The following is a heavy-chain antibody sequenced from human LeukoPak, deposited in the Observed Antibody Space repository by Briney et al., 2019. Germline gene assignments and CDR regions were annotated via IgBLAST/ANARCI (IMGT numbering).Heavy chain of an antibody. Sequence: GGSLRLSCAASGFTFSDYYMSWIRQAPGKGLEWVASIKQDGSEKYYVDSVKGRFIISRDNAKNSLYLQMNSLRAEDTAVYYCARDGGYCGGTCYSTYWGQGTLVTVSS. CDR1: GFTFSDYY. V-gene: IGHV3-7*03. CDR2: IKQDGSEK. D-gene: IGHD2-15*01. CDR3: ARDGGYCGGTCYSTY. J-gene: IGHJ4*02.